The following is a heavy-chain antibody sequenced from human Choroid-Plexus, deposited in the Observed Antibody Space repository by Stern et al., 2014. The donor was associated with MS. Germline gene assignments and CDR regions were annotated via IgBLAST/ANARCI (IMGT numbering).Heavy chain of an antibody. V-gene: IGHV3-30*18. CDR1: GFTFGSCA. J-gene: IGHJ5*02. D-gene: IGHD2/OR15-2a*01. CDR3: AKDRQYLTYFFDH. CDR2: VSYDGSNK. Sequence: VQLVESGGGVVQPGRPLRLSCVASGFTFGSCALHWVRQAPGKGLEWVAGVSYDGSNKYYADSVKGSFTISRDNSQNTLFMQMSSLRPEDTAVYYCAKDRQYLTYFFDHWGQGSLVTGSS.